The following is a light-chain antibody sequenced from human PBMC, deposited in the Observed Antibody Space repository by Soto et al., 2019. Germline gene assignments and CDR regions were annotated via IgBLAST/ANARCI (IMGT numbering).Light chain of an antibody. CDR2: GAS. CDR1: ETLISF. Sequence: EIVLTQSPATLSVSPGERVTLSCRASETLISFLAWYQQKPGQAPRLLIYGASTRATGVPARFSGSGSATDFTLTISSLQSEDFAVSYGQSDNDWPFDVGQRTKLEI. J-gene: IGKJ2*01. CDR3: QSDNDWPFD. V-gene: IGKV3-15*01.